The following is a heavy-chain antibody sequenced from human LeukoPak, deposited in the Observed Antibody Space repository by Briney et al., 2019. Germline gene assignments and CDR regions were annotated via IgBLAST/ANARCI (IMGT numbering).Heavy chain of an antibody. CDR2: IRYDGSNK. D-gene: IGHD3-9*01. V-gene: IGHV3-30*02. J-gene: IGHJ4*02. Sequence: PGGSLRLSCAASGFTFSSYGMHWVRQAPGKGLEWVAFIRYDGSNKYYADSVKGRFTISRDNSKNTLYLQMNSLRAEDTAVYYCAKLGEFLTGYYPFDYWGQGTLVTVSS. CDR3: AKLGEFLTGYYPFDY. CDR1: GFTFSSYG.